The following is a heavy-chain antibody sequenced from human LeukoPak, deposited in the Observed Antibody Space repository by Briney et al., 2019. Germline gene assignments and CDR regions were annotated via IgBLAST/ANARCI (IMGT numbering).Heavy chain of an antibody. CDR3: ARVDMATIFDY. Sequence: SETLSLTCNVSGGSISSANMYWSWIRQPPGKGLEWIGYISYSGSTYYIASLKSRVTISFDTSNNRFSLKLTSMTAADTAIYFCARVDMATIFDYWGQGALVTVSS. CDR2: ISYSGST. J-gene: IGHJ4*02. CDR1: GGSISSANMY. D-gene: IGHD5-24*01. V-gene: IGHV4-30-4*01.